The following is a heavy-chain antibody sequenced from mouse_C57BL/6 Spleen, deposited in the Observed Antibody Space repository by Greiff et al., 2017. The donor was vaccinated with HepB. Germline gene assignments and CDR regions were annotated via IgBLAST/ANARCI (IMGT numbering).Heavy chain of an antibody. Sequence: EVNLVESGGGLVKPGGSLKLSCAASGFTFSSYAMSWVRQTPEKRLEWVATISDGGSYTYYPDNVKGRFTISRDNAKNNLYLQMSHLKSEDTAMYYCARDSDYGSSYWYFDVWGTGTTVTVSS. V-gene: IGHV5-4*01. D-gene: IGHD1-1*01. CDR3: ARDSDYGSSYWYFDV. CDR2: ISDGGSYT. J-gene: IGHJ1*03. CDR1: GFTFSSYA.